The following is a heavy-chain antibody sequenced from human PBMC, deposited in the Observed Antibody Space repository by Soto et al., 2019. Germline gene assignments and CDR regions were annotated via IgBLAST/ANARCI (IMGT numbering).Heavy chain of an antibody. D-gene: IGHD6-13*01. CDR2: IYPGDSDT. Sequence: LKISCKASGYSFTTYWIGWVRQMPGKGLEWMGIIYPGDSDTRYSPSFQGQVTISADKSISTAYLQWSSLKASDSAMFYCARRDIAGNSVDFWGQGTLVTVSS. CDR3: ARRDIAGNSVDF. J-gene: IGHJ4*02. V-gene: IGHV5-51*01. CDR1: GYSFTTYW.